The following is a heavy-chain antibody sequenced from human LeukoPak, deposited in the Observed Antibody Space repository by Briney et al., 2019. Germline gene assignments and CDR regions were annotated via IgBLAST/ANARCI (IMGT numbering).Heavy chain of an antibody. D-gene: IGHD1-1*01. J-gene: IGHJ4*02. Sequence: SETLSLTCTVSGGSISSSSYYWGWIRQPPGKGLEWIGSIYYSGSTYYNPSLKSRVTISVDTSKNQFSLKLSSVTAADTAVYYCARGTLAGPFDYWGQGTLVTVSS. V-gene: IGHV4-39*01. CDR2: IYYSGST. CDR1: GGSISSSSYY. CDR3: ARGTLAGPFDY.